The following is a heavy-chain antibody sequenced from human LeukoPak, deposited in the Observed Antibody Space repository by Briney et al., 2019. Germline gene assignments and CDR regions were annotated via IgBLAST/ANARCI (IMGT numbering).Heavy chain of an antibody. CDR2: IYYISST. J-gene: IGHJ6*03. CDR1: GGSFSSYD. V-gene: IGHV4-59*01. CDR3: AREATAQSYYHSMAV. Sequence: ETLSLTCTVSGGSFSSYDWSWIRQPPGKGLEWMGYIYYISSTNYNASLISRVTILLKTTKKQFSLKLSSVTAPDTAVYYCAREATAQSYYHSMAVWGKGTTVTVSS. D-gene: IGHD6-25*01.